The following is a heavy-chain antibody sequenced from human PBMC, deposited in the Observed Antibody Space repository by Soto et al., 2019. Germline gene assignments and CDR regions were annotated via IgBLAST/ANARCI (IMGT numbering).Heavy chain of an antibody. CDR1: GFTFRNYA. Sequence: EVQLLESGGGLVQPGGSVRLSCAASGFTFRNYAMTWVRQAPGKGLEWVSSIHGEGAGTYYADSVKGRFTVSRDDSKGTLYPQMSSLRVDDTAVYYCAKDGVARNGDWDWFDPWGQGTLVTVAS. J-gene: IGHJ5*02. D-gene: IGHD6-19*01. V-gene: IGHV3-23*01. CDR2: IHGEGAGT. CDR3: AKDGVARNGDWDWFDP.